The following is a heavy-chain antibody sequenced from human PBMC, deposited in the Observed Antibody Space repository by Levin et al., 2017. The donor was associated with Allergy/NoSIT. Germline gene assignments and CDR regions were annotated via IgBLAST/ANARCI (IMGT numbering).Heavy chain of an antibody. D-gene: IGHD3-10*01. CDR2: IYYSGST. Sequence: SQTLSLTCTVSGGSISSGGYYWSWIRQHPGKGLEWIGYIYYSGSTYYNPSLKSRVTISGDTSKNQFSLKLSSVTAADTAVYYCARDGYSYGSGWFDPWGQGTLVTVSS. J-gene: IGHJ5*02. CDR3: ARDGYSYGSGWFDP. CDR1: GGSISSGGYY. V-gene: IGHV4-31*03.